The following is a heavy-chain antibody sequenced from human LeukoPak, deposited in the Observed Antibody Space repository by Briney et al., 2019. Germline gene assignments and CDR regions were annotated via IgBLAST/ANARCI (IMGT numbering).Heavy chain of an antibody. CDR3: ARASRYYYGSGSYHTHLDY. V-gene: IGHV1-18*01. CDR2: ISAYNGNT. D-gene: IGHD3-10*01. CDR1: GYTFTSYD. J-gene: IGHJ4*02. Sequence: ASVKVSCKASGYTFTSYDINWVRQATGQGLEWMGWISAYNGNTNYAQKLQGRVTMTTDTSTSTAYMELRSLRSDDTAVYYCARASRYYYGSGSYHTHLDYWGQGTLVTVSS.